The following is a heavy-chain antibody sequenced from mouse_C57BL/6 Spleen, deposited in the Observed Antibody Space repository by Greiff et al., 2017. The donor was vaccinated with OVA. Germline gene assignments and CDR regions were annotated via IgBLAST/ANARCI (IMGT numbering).Heavy chain of an antibody. V-gene: IGHV14-4*01. D-gene: IGHD3-2*02. CDR3: TKAQATDY. Sequence: VQLQQSGAELVRPGASVRLSCTASGFNIKDDYMHWVKPRPEQGLEWIGWIDPENGDPEYASKFQGKATITADTSSNTAYLQLSSLTSEDTAVYYCTKAQATDYWGQGTTLTVSS. CDR1: GFNIKDDY. J-gene: IGHJ2*01. CDR2: IDPENGDP.